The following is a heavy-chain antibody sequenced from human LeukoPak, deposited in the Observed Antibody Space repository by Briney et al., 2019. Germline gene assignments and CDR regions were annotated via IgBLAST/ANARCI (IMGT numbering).Heavy chain of an antibody. V-gene: IGHV3-30*18. D-gene: IGHD1-1*01. Sequence: GASVKVSCKASGYTFTGYYMHWVRQAPGKGLEWVAVISYDGSNKYYADSVKGRFTISRDNSKNTLYLQMNSLRAEDTAVYYCAKEYNPYEYFDYWGQGTLVTVSS. CDR3: AKEYNPYEYFDY. CDR1: GYTFTGYY. J-gene: IGHJ4*02. CDR2: ISYDGSNK.